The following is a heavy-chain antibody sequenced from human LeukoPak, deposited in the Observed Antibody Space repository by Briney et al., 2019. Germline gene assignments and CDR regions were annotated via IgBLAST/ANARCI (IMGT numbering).Heavy chain of an antibody. CDR1: GYTFTGHY. V-gene: IGHV1-2*02. D-gene: IGHD3-16*01. CDR3: ARAREGGPVNWFDP. Sequence: ASVKVSCKASGYTFTGHYMHWVRQAPGQGLEWMGWINPNSGGTNYAQKFQGRVTMTRDTSISTAYMELSRLRSDDTAVYYCARAREGGPVNWFDPWGQGTLVTVSS. CDR2: INPNSGGT. J-gene: IGHJ5*02.